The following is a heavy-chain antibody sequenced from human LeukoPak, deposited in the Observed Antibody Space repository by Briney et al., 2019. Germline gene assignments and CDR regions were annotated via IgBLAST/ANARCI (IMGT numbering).Heavy chain of an antibody. V-gene: IGHV1-8*01. CDR2: MNPNSGNT. D-gene: IGHD2-15*01. CDR3: ARALRVGRYSADY. J-gene: IGHJ4*02. CDR1: GYTFTSYD. Sequence: SVKVPCKASGYTFTSYDINWVRQATGQGLEWMGWMNPNSGNTGSAQRFQGRVTMTRNTSISTAYMELSSLRSEDTAVYYCARALRVGRYSADYWGQGTLVTVSS.